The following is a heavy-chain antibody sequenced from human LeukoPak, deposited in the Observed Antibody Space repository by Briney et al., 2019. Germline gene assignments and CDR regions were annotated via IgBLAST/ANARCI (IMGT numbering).Heavy chain of an antibody. CDR2: ISGSGGST. V-gene: IGHV3-23*01. D-gene: IGHD5-12*01. Sequence: GGSLRLSCAASGFTFSSYAMSWVRQAPGKGLEWVSAISGSGGSTYYADSVKGRFTLSRDNSKNTLYLQMNSLRAEDTAVYHCANELDIVATIGYWGQGTLVTVSS. CDR1: GFTFSSYA. CDR3: ANELDIVATIGY. J-gene: IGHJ4*02.